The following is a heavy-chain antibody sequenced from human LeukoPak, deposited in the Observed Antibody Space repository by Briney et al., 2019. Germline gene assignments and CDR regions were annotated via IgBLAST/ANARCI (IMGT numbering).Heavy chain of an antibody. Sequence: PSETLSLTCAVSGDSISNSDYYWGWIRQSPGTGLEWIGEINHSGSTNYNPSLKSRVTISVDTSKNQFSLKLSSVTAADTAVYYCASPGGSGSDTSIDYWGQGTLVTVSS. CDR2: INHSGST. V-gene: IGHV4-39*07. D-gene: IGHD3-10*01. CDR3: ASPGGSGSDTSIDY. CDR1: GDSISNSDYY. J-gene: IGHJ4*02.